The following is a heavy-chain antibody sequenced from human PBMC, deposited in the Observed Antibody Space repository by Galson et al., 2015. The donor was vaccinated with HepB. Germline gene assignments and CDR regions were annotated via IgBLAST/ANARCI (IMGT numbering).Heavy chain of an antibody. V-gene: IGHV1-46*03. J-gene: IGHJ6*03. D-gene: IGHD3-3*01. Sequence: SVKVSCKASGYTFTSYYMHWVRQAPGQGLEWMGIINPSGGSTSYAQKFQGRVTMTRDTSTSTVYMELSSLRSEDTAVYYCARESGETSHPAYDFWSGYSREGYYYYMDVWGKGTTVTVSS. CDR2: INPSGGST. CDR1: GYTFTSYY. CDR3: ARESGETSHPAYDFWSGYSREGYYYYMDV.